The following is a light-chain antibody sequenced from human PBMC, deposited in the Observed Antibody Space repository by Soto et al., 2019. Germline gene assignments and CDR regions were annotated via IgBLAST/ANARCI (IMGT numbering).Light chain of an antibody. CDR2: YDS. CDR3: QVWDSTSDHVV. CDR1: NIGDKS. V-gene: IGLV3-21*04. Sequence: SYELTQPPSVSVAPGKTARITCGGTNIGDKSVHWYQQKPGQAPVPVIFYDSARPSGIPERFSGSNSGNTATLTISTVEAGDEADYYCQVWDSTSDHVVFGGGTKVTVL. J-gene: IGLJ2*01.